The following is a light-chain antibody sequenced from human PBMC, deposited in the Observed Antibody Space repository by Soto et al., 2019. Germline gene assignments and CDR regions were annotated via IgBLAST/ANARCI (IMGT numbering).Light chain of an antibody. Sequence: QSVLTQSPSASGTPGQRVTISCAGSSPNIGGNAVNWYQQLPGTAPKVLIYSNNQRPSWVPDRSSGSMSGTSASLAISGLPSEDGADYYCTPWDVSLNGYVFGTGTMVTVL. CDR2: SNN. V-gene: IGLV1-44*01. J-gene: IGLJ1*01. CDR1: SPNIGGNA. CDR3: TPWDVSLNGYV.